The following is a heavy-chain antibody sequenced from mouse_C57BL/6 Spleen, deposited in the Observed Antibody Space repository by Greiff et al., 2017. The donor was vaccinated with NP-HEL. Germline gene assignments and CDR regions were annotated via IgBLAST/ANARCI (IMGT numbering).Heavy chain of an antibody. CDR3: ARTGGSSYGYAMDY. J-gene: IGHJ4*01. V-gene: IGHV1-50*01. CDR1: GYTFTSYW. D-gene: IGHD1-1*01. Sequence: QVQLQQPGAELVKPGASVKLSCKASGYTFTSYWMQWVKQRPGQGLEWIGEIDPSDSYTNYNQKFKGKATLTVDTSSSTAYMQLSSLTSEDSAVYYCARTGGSSYGYAMDYWGQGTSVTVSS. CDR2: IDPSDSYT.